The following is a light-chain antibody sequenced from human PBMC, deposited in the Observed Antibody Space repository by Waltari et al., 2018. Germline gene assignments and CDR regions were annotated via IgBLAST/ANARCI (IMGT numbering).Light chain of an antibody. CDR2: KVF. J-gene: IGKJ4*01. CDR3: MQGTYGLT. CDR1: PSLVNSDGNTF. Sequence: DVVMTQSPLSLPVTLGQPASICCRSSPSLVNSDGNTFLKWFHQRPGQSPRSLIYKVFKRESGVPDRFSGSGSGTNFTLNISRVEAEDVGVYFCMQGTYGLTFGGGTKVEIK. V-gene: IGKV2-30*01.